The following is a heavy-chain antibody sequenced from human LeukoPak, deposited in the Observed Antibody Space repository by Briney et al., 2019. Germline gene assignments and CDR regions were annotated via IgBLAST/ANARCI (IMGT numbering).Heavy chain of an antibody. V-gene: IGHV4-39*01. CDR1: GGSIRSSRYY. J-gene: IGHJ3*01. CDR2: IYSNGGT. Sequence: SETLSLTCTVSGGSIRSSRYYWGWIRHPPGKGLEWIGSIYSNGGTYYIPSLRSRVTMSVDTSKNQFSLKLSSVTAAETAVYYCGNFDFWGQGTMVIVSS. CDR3: GNFDF.